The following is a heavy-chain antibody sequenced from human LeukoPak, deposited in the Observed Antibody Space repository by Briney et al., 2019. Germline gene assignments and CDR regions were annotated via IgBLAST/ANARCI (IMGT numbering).Heavy chain of an antibody. D-gene: IGHD3-3*01. CDR1: GFTFSDYY. V-gene: IGHV3-11*04. CDR3: ARRDWVSGAVRAFDI. Sequence: GGSLRLSCVGSGFTFSDYYMSRIRQVPGKGLEWVSYISNDSVDKYYVDSVRGRFTISRDNAKKSMYLQMSGLRVEDTAVYYCARRDWVSGAVRAFDIWGQGTMVTVSS. J-gene: IGHJ3*02. CDR2: ISNDSVDK.